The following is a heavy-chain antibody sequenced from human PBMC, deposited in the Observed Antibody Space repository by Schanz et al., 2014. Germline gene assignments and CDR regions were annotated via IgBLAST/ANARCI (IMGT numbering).Heavy chain of an antibody. CDR1: GSDIRGFH. CDR2: IAYSGST. CDR3: ARVGRNSYGFTSRFDA. Sequence: QVQLQESGPGQVRPSETLSLTCTVSGSDIRGFHWSWIRQSPVKGLEWIGYIAYSGSTNYNPSRQSRVTISLDTSQSQFSLRLTAVSSADTAMYYCARVGRNSYGFTSRFDAWGQGTLVAVSS. J-gene: IGHJ5*02. V-gene: IGHV4-59*13. D-gene: IGHD3-16*01.